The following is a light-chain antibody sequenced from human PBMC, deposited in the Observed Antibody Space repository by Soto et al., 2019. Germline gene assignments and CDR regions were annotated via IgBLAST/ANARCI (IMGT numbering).Light chain of an antibody. CDR3: QRNA. CDR2: ATS. Sequence: EIVLTQSPGTLSLSPGERATLSCRASQSISSDSLAWYQQKPGQPPRLLIYATSSRATGIPDRFSGSGPGTDFTLTISRLEPEDFAVYYCQRNAFGQGTKLEI. CDR1: QSISSDS. V-gene: IGKV3-20*01. J-gene: IGKJ2*01.